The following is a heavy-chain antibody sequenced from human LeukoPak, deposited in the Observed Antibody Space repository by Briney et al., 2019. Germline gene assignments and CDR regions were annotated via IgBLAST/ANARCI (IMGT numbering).Heavy chain of an antibody. D-gene: IGHD3-3*01. CDR2: IYYSGST. CDR3: ARGYYDFWSGHLYYYYYMDV. Sequence: PSETLSLTCTVSGGSISSHYWSWIRQPPGKGLEWIGYIYYSGSTNYNPSLKSRVTISVDTSKNQFSLKLSSVTAADTAVYYCARGYYDFWSGHLYYYYYMDVWGKGTTVTVSS. J-gene: IGHJ6*03. V-gene: IGHV4-59*11. CDR1: GGSISSHY.